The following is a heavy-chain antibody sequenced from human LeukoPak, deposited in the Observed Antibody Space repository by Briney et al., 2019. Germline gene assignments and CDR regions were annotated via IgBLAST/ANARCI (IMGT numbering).Heavy chain of an antibody. J-gene: IGHJ6*03. CDR1: GYTLTELS. Sequence: ASVTVSCKVSGYTLTELSMHWVRQAPGKGLEWMGWMNPNSGNTGYAQEFQGRVTITRNTSISTAYMELSSLRSEDTAVYYCARVYGSGSQFPYYYYYYMDVWGKGTTVTVSS. CDR2: MNPNSGNT. V-gene: IGHV1-8*03. D-gene: IGHD3-10*01. CDR3: ARVYGSGSQFPYYYYYYMDV.